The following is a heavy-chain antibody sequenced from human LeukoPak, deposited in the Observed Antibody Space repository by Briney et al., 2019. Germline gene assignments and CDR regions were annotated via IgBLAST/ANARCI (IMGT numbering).Heavy chain of an antibody. D-gene: IGHD6-19*01. CDR1: GFTFSSYG. CDR3: AKYSVAGSGRYMDA. J-gene: IGHJ6*03. Sequence: SGGSLRLSCAASGFTFSSYGMSWVRQAPGKGLEWVSDISGSGGDTYYADSVKGRFTISRDNSKNTLYLQMNSLRAEDTAAYYCAKYSVAGSGRYMDAWGKGTTVTVSS. V-gene: IGHV3-23*01. CDR2: ISGSGGDT.